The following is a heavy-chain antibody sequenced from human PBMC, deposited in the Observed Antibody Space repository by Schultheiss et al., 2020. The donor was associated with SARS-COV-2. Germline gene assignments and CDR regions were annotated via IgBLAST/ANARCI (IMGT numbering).Heavy chain of an antibody. D-gene: IGHD3-22*01. CDR3: AKDHYDSSGYYARPPTGFDY. CDR2: ISYDGSNK. CDR1: GFTFSSYS. J-gene: IGHJ4*02. V-gene: IGHV3-30*18. Sequence: GESLKISCAASGFTFSSYSMNWVRQAPGKGLEWVAVISYDGSNKYYADSVKGRFTISRDNSKNTLYLQMNSLRAEDTAVYYCAKDHYDSSGYYARPPTGFDYWGQGTLVTVSS.